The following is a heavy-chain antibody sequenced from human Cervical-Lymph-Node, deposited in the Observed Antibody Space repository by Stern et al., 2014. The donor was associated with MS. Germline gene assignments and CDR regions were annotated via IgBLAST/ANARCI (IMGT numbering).Heavy chain of an antibody. CDR3: ARVGSQNFDY. CDR1: GGTFSSSA. J-gene: IGHJ4*02. D-gene: IGHD3-10*01. CDR2: IIPVIDTA. Sequence: QVQLVQSGAEVAKPGSSVKVSCKASGGTFSSSAINWVRQAPGHGLEWMGVIIPVIDTASYAQQFRGRVTLTADVSTSTVYMELTSLRFEDTAVYYCARVGSQNFDYWGQGTLVTVSS. V-gene: IGHV1-69*01.